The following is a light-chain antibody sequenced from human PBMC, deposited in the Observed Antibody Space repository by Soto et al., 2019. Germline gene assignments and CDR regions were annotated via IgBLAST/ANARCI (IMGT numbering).Light chain of an antibody. V-gene: IGKV3-11*01. CDR3: QQRSSWMWA. CDR1: RSVSTY. Sequence: EIVVTQSPVTLSLSPGDRATLSCRASRSVSTYLAWYQQKPGQAPRLLIYDTSHRATGIPARFSGSGSGTGFTLTISSLEPEDLAVYYCQQRSSWMWAFGQGTRVEVK. J-gene: IGKJ1*01. CDR2: DTS.